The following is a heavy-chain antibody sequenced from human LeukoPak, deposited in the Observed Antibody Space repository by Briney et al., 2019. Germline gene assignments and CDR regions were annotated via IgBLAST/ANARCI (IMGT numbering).Heavy chain of an antibody. J-gene: IGHJ6*02. D-gene: IGHD2-2*01. CDR2: INHSGST. V-gene: IGHV4-34*01. Sequence: PSETLSLTCAVYGGSFSGYYWSWIRQPPGKGLEWIGEINHSGSTNYNPSLKSRVTISVDTSKNQFSLKLSSVTAADTAVYYCARVGEYCSSTSCYSSPRRYGMDVWGQGTTVTVSS. CDR3: ARVGEYCSSTSCYSSPRRYGMDV. CDR1: GGSFSGYY.